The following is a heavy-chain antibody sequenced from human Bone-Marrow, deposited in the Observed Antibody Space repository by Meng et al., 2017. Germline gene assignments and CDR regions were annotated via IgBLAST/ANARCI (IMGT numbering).Heavy chain of an antibody. J-gene: IGHJ4*02. D-gene: IGHD4-17*01. CDR1: GYNFPDYY. CDR2: IIPIFGTA. V-gene: IGHV1-69*01. Sequence: QVQLVQSGAEVKKPGASVKVSCKPSGYNFPDYYIPWVRRAPGQGLEWMGGIIPIFGTANYAQKFQGRVTITADESTSTAYMELSSLRSEDTAVYYCAREGEPYGDYVLDYWGQGTLVTVSS. CDR3: AREGEPYGDYVLDY.